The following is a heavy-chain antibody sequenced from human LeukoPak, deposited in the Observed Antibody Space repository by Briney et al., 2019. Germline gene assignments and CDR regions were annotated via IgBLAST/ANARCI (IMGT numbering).Heavy chain of an antibody. Sequence: SETLSLTCTVSGGSISSYYWSRIRQPPGKGLEGIGYIYYSGSTNYNPSLKSRVTISVDTSKNQFSLKLSSVTAADTAVYYCARSPGYCSSTSCYIYYYGMDVWGQGTTVTVSS. D-gene: IGHD2-2*02. CDR2: IYYSGST. CDR1: GGSISSYY. CDR3: ARSPGYCSSTSCYIYYYGMDV. J-gene: IGHJ6*02. V-gene: IGHV4-59*08.